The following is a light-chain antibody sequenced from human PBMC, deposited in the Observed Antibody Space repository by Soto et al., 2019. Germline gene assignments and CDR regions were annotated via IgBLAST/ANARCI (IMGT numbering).Light chain of an antibody. V-gene: IGLV2-14*01. Sequence: QSALTQPASVSGSPGQSITISCTGTSSDVGNYNYVSWYQQHPGKAPKLMIYEVSNRPSGVSNRFSGSKSGNTASLTISGLQAADEADYYCSSYTSSSVVFGGGTKLTVL. CDR1: SSDVGNYNY. J-gene: IGLJ2*01. CDR3: SSYTSSSVV. CDR2: EVS.